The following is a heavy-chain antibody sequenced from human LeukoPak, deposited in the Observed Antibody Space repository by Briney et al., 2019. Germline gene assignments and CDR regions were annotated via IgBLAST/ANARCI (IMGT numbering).Heavy chain of an antibody. D-gene: IGHD3-10*01. J-gene: IGHJ4*02. Sequence: ASVKVSCKASGYTFTSYYMHWVRQAPGQGLEWMGIINPSGGSTTYAQKFQGRLTMTRDTSTSTVYMDLSSLRSEDTALYYCARGSSFRGFDYWGQGTLVTVSS. CDR2: INPSGGST. V-gene: IGHV1-46*01. CDR3: ARGSSFRGFDY. CDR1: GYTFTSYY.